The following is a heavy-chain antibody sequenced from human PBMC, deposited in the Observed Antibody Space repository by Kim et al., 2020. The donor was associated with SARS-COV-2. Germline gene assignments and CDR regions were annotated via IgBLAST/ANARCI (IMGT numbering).Heavy chain of an antibody. J-gene: IGHJ4*02. Sequence: SETLSLTCAVYGGSFSGYYWSWIRQPPGKGLEWIGEINHSGSTNYNPSLKSRVTISVDTSKNQFSLKLSSVTAADTAVYYCARARRGWYPLIDYWGQGTL. CDR1: GGSFSGYY. CDR3: ARARRGWYPLIDY. V-gene: IGHV4-34*01. CDR2: INHSGST. D-gene: IGHD6-19*01.